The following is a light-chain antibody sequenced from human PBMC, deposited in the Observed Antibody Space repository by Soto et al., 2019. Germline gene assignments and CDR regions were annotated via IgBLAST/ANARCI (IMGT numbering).Light chain of an antibody. CDR2: DVT. J-gene: IGLJ1*01. CDR1: SSDVGGYNY. Sequence: LTQPSSVYGSPGQSITVSCTGTSSDVGGYNYVSWYQQHPGKAPRLLIYDVTNRPSGVSNRFSGSKSGNTASLTISGLQAEDEADYYCSSYRRGSTYVFGTGTKVTVL. CDR3: SSYRRGSTYV. V-gene: IGLV2-14*03.